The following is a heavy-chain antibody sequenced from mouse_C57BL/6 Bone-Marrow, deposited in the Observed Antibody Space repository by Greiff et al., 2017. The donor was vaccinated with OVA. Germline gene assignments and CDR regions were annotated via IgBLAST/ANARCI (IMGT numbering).Heavy chain of an antibody. CDR1: GFSLTSYG. J-gene: IGHJ4*01. CDR3: AIKLGRRDAMDY. CDR2: IWSGGST. V-gene: IGHV2-2*01. D-gene: IGHD4-1*01. Sequence: VQLQQSGPGLVQPSQSLSITCTVSGFSLTSYGVHWVRQSPGKGLEWLGVIWSGGSTDYNAAFISRLSISKDNYKSQVFFKMNSLQADDTAIYFCAIKLGRRDAMDYWGQGTSVTVSS.